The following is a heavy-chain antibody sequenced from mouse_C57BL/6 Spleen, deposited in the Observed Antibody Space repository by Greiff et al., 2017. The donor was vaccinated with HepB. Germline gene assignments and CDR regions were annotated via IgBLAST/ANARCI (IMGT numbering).Heavy chain of an antibody. CDR1: GYTFTSYW. J-gene: IGHJ3*01. V-gene: IGHV1-55*01. Sequence: QVQLQQPGAELVKPGASVKMSCKASGYTFTSYWITWVKQRPGQGLEWIGDIYPGSGSTNYNEKFKSKATLTVDTSSSTAYMQLSSLTSEDSAVYYCARGPPWDGRRGAWFAYWGQGTLVTVSA. D-gene: IGHD1-1*01. CDR3: ARGPPWDGRRGAWFAY. CDR2: IYPGSGST.